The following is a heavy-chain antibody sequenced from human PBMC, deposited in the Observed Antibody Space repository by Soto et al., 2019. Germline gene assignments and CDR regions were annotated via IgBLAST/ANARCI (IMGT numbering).Heavy chain of an antibody. V-gene: IGHV3-30-3*01. CDR3: AREIERLLGY. J-gene: IGHJ4*02. Sequence: GGSLRLSCAASGFTFSSYAMHWVRQAPGKGLEWVAVISYDGSNKYYVDSVKGRFSISRDNSKNTLYLQMNSLRAEDTAVYYCAREIERLLGYWGQGNLVTVSS. CDR1: GFTFSSYA. CDR2: ISYDGSNK. D-gene: IGHD3-3*01.